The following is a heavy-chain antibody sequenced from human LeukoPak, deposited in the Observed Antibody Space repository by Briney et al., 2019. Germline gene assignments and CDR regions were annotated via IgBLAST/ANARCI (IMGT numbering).Heavy chain of an antibody. D-gene: IGHD2-15*01. CDR3: ARVAVVAATTPDAFDI. CDR1: GGSISSRSYY. Sequence: SETLSLTCTVSGGSISSRSYYWGWIRQPPGKGLEWIGSIYYSGSTNYNPSLKSRVTISVDTSKNKFSLKLSSVTAADTAVYYCARVAVVAATTPDAFDIWGQGTMVTVSS. J-gene: IGHJ3*02. V-gene: IGHV4-39*07. CDR2: IYYSGST.